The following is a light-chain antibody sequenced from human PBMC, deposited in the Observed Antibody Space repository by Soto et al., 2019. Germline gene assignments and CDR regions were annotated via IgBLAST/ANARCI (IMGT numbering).Light chain of an antibody. CDR3: QQYNTYWT. V-gene: IGKV1-5*01. J-gene: IGKJ1*01. CDR1: QNVNNW. CDR2: DAS. Sequence: DGQMTQFPSALSASVGDRVTITCRSSQNVNNWLAWYQHKPGKAPQLLIYDASVLETGVPSRFSGSGSGTEFTLAISGLQSDDFATYSCQQYNTYWTFGPGTKVDIK.